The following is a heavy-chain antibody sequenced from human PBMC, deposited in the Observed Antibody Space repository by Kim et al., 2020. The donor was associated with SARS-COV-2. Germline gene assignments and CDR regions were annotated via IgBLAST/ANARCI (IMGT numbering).Heavy chain of an antibody. CDR1: GFAFSGSP. Sequence: GGSLRLSCAASGFAFSGSPMHWVRQASGKGLEWVGRIRSKANSYATAYAASVKGRFTISRDDSKNTAFLQMNSLKTEDTAFYYCTRVNPCGDRYWDAFDIWGQGAMVTVSS. J-gene: IGHJ3*02. V-gene: IGHV3-73*01. CDR3: TRVNPCGDRYWDAFDI. D-gene: IGHD2-21*02. CDR2: IRSKANSYAT.